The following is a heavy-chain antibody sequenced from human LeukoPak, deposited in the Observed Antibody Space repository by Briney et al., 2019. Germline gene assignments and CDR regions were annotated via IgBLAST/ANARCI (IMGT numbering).Heavy chain of an antibody. CDR2: ISSSSSYI. Sequence: GSLRLSCAASGFTFSSYSMNWVRQAPGKGLEWVSSISSSSSYIYYADSVKGRFTISRDNAKNSLYLQMNSLRAEDTAVYYCARAAAGTDVFDIWGQGTMVTVSS. CDR3: ARAAAGTDVFDI. D-gene: IGHD6-13*01. J-gene: IGHJ3*02. V-gene: IGHV3-21*01. CDR1: GFTFSSYS.